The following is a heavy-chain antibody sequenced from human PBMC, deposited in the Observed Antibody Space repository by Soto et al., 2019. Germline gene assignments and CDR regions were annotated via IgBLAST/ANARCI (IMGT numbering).Heavy chain of an antibody. Sequence: PSETLSLTCAVYGGSFSGYYWSWIRQPPGKGLEWIGEINHSGSTNYNPSLKSRVTISVDTSKNQFSLKLSSVTAADTAVYYCARRRRYYYDSSGYAYYFDYWGQGTLVTVSS. V-gene: IGHV4-34*01. D-gene: IGHD3-22*01. J-gene: IGHJ4*02. CDR1: GGSFSGYY. CDR2: INHSGST. CDR3: ARRRRYYYDSSGYAYYFDY.